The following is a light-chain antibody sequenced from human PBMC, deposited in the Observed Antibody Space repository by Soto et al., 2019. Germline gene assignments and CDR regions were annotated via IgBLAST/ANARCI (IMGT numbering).Light chain of an antibody. CDR1: QSVSTS. V-gene: IGKV3-11*01. CDR2: DAS. CDR3: LHRSNWPWT. J-gene: IGKJ1*01. Sequence: EIVLTQSPATLSLSPGERATLSCRASQSVSTSLAWYQQKPGQAPRLLIYDASNSATGIPARFSVSGSGTDVRLTVSSLYAEDFALYYCLHRSNWPWTFGQGTKVEIK.